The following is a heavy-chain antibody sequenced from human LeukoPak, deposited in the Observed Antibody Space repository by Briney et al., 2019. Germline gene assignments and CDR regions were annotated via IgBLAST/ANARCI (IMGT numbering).Heavy chain of an antibody. Sequence: SQTLSLTCTVSGGSISSDDYYWSWIRQHPGKGLEWIGYIYYSGRTYYNPSLKSRVTISVDTSKNQFSLKLTSVTAADTAVYYCARVPFWSGYPGYYYGMDVWGQGTTVTVSS. V-gene: IGHV4-30-4*01. J-gene: IGHJ6*02. CDR3: ARVPFWSGYPGYYYGMDV. D-gene: IGHD3-3*01. CDR1: GGSISSDDYY. CDR2: IYYSGRT.